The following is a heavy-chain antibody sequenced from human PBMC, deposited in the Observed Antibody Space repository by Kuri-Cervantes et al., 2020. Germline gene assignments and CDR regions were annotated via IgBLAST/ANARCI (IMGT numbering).Heavy chain of an antibody. CDR3: ARAYALKWYIDL. CDR1: GVSVSSGSYY. CDR2: IYYSGNT. D-gene: IGHD2-8*01. J-gene: IGHJ2*01. Sequence: SCTVSGVSVSSGSYYWSWIRQPPGKGLEWIAYIYYSGNTNYNPSRKSRVTISLDTSKIHFSLKLNPVTPSDTAVYFFARAYALKWYIDLWGHGTLVTVSS. V-gene: IGHV4-61*01.